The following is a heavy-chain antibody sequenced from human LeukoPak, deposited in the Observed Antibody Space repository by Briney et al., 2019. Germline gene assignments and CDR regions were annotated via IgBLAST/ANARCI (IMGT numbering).Heavy chain of an antibody. CDR1: GGTFSSYA. CDR3: ARVRVATTNWFDP. V-gene: IGHV1-69*13. CDR2: IIPIFGTA. J-gene: IGHJ5*02. Sequence: SVKVSCKASGGTFSSYAISWVRQAPGQGLEWMGGIIPIFGTANYAQKFQGRVTITADESTSTAYMELSSLRSEDTAVYYCARVRVATTNWFDPWGQGTLVTVSS. D-gene: IGHD5-12*01.